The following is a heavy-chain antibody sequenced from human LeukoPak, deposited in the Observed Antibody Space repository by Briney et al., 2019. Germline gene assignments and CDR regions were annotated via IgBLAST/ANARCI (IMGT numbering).Heavy chain of an antibody. CDR1: GFTFSSYG. CDR2: IWYDGSNK. V-gene: IGHV3-33*01. J-gene: IGHJ4*02. CDR3: ARGKAYSSGWSYFDY. D-gene: IGHD6-19*01. Sequence: GGSLRLSCAASGFTFSSYGMHWVRQAPGKGLEWVAVIWYDGSNKYYADSVKGRFTISRDNSKNTLYLQMNSLRAEDTAVYYCARGKAYSSGWSYFDYWGQGTLVTVS.